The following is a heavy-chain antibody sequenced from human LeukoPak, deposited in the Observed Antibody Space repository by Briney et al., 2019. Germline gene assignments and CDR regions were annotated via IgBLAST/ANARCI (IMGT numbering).Heavy chain of an antibody. CDR3: VKGVGHFDFWSGYSR. CDR2: INSRSSAI. D-gene: IGHD3-3*01. Sequence: GGSLRLSRAASGFTFSTYSMSWVRQAPGKGLEWISDINSRSSAIYYADSVKGRFTISRDNAKNSLYLQMNSLRAEDTAVYYCVKGVGHFDFWSGYSRWGQGTLVTVSS. J-gene: IGHJ4*02. V-gene: IGHV3-48*04. CDR1: GFTFSTYS.